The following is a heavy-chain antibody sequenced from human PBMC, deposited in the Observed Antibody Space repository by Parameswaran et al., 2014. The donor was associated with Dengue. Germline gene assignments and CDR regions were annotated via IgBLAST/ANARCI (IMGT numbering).Heavy chain of an antibody. J-gene: IGHJ4*02. CDR3: ARTKIVGATGYFDY. V-gene: IGHV1-18*01. D-gene: IGHD1-26*01. Sequence: WVRQAPGQGLEWMGWISAYNGNTNYAQKLQGRVTMTTDTSTSTAYMELRSLRSDDTAVYYCARTKIVGATGYFDYWGQGTLVTVSS. CDR2: ISAYNGNT.